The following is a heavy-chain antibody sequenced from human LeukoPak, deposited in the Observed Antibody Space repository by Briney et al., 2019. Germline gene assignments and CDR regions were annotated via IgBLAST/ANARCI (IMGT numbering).Heavy chain of an antibody. CDR3: ARDYMYYYGSGSYSDHGTFDY. CDR1: GYTFTGYY. Sequence: GASVKVSCKASGYTFTGYYMHWVRQAPGQGLEWMGWINPNSGGTNYAQKFQGRVTMTRDTSISTAYMELSRLRSDDTAVYYCARDYMYYYGSGSYSDHGTFDYWGQGTLVTVSS. V-gene: IGHV1-2*02. D-gene: IGHD3-10*01. J-gene: IGHJ4*02. CDR2: INPNSGGT.